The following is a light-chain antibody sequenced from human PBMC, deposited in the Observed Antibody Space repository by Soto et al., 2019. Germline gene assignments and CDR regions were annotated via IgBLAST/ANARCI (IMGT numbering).Light chain of an antibody. Sequence: EIVLTQSPGTLSLSPGGRATLSCRASQSVSGDLAWYQHKPGQAPRLLIYAASTRATGIPARFSGSGSGTEFTLTIGSLQSEDFAIYYCHQYNKWPYTFGPGTKVDIK. CDR1: QSVSGD. CDR2: AAS. CDR3: HQYNKWPYT. V-gene: IGKV3-15*01. J-gene: IGKJ3*01.